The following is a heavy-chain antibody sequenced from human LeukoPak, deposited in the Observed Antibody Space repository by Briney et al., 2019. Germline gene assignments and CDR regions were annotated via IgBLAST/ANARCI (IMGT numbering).Heavy chain of an antibody. V-gene: IGHV3-48*01. D-gene: IGHD5-12*01. CDR3: ARDHRYAFDN. CDR2: IGISSGRT. J-gene: IGHJ4*01. CDR1: GSKFIDYS. Sequence: GGSLRLSCAASGSKFIDYSMNWVRQAPGKGLEWISYIGISSGRTQYADSVKGRFTISRDKARNSLYLQMNTLRVEDTAVYYCARDHRYAFDNWGHGTLVTVSS.